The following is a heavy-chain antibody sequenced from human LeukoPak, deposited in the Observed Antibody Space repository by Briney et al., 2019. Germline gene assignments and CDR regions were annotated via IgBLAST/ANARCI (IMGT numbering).Heavy chain of an antibody. CDR1: GGSISSSSYY. J-gene: IGHJ4*02. CDR2: IYYSGST. D-gene: IGHD3-10*01. V-gene: IGHV4-39*07. CDR3: ARAVGGDGSGSL. Sequence: SETLSLTCTVSGGSISSSSYYWGWIRQPPGKGPEWIGSIYYSGSTYYNPSLKSRVTMSVDMSTSQISLKLSSVTAADTAVYYCARAVGGDGSGSLWGPGTLVTVSS.